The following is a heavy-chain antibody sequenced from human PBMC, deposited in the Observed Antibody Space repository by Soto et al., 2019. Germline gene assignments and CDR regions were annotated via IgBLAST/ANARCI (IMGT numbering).Heavy chain of an antibody. CDR3: ATDGEVYNQGVLDY. Sequence: QVQLVESGGGVVQPGRSLRLSCVASGFTFSNFGMHWVRQARGKGLEWVAVVSSDGSNEYHADSVRGRITISRDNSKNELYLHMHSLRADDTALYYCATDGEVYNQGVLDYWGQGTLVTVPS. J-gene: IGHJ4*02. D-gene: IGHD3-3*01. CDR2: VSSDGSNE. V-gene: IGHV3-33*01. CDR1: GFTFSNFG.